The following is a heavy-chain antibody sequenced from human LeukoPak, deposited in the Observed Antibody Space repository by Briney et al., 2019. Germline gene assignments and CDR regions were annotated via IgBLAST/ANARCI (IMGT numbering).Heavy chain of an antibody. V-gene: IGHV3-9*01. CDR1: GFTFNDYA. Sequence: GGSLRLSCAASGFTFNDYAMHWVRQAPGKGLEWVSSIRWNSGHIVYADSVKGRFTISRDNAKNSLYLQMNSLRAEDTALYFCARDMERHLVSSGVYYFYGMDVSGHGTTVTVSP. CDR3: ARDMERHLVSSGVYYFYGMDV. D-gene: IGHD3-10*01. J-gene: IGHJ6*01. CDR2: IRWNSGHI.